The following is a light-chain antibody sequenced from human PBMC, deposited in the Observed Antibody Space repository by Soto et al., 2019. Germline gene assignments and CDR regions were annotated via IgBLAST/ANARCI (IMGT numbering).Light chain of an antibody. CDR1: QSVSSIY. CDR3: QLSASLPRT. J-gene: IGKJ1*01. CDR2: GAS. Sequence: ETVLTMSPGTLSLPPGERATLSCRASQSVSSIYLAWYQQKPGQAPRLLIYGASSRATGIPDRFSGSGSGTDFTLTFISLEPEDFTLYYCQLSASLPRTFAQGTKVDIK. V-gene: IGKV3-20*01.